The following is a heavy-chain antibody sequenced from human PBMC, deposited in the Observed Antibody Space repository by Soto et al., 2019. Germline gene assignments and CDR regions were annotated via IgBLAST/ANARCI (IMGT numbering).Heavy chain of an antibody. CDR3: ALEISADYFDY. D-gene: IGHD3-3*01. CDR1: EFSLSTSAVA. V-gene: IGHV2-5*02. CDR2: IYWDDDK. J-gene: IGHJ4*02. Sequence: CGPTQVNPTPPLTLTWTFSEFSLSTSAVAVGWIRRPPGKALEWLALIYWDDDKRYSPSLKSRLTITKDTSKNQVVLTMTNMDPVDTATYYCALEISADYFDYWGRGTLVTVSS.